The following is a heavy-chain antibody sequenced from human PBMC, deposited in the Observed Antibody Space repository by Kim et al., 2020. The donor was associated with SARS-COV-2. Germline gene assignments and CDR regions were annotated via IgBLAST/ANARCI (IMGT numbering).Heavy chain of an antibody. CDR3: MRYGGAPLGAFDI. V-gene: IGHV4-59*01. CDR1: GGSISSYY. D-gene: IGHD2-21*01. Sequence: SETLSLTCTVSGGSISSYYWSWIRQSPGKGLEWIGYIYYTGDTSHNPSLKSRVTISVDTPKNQFSLKLSSVTAADTAVYYCMRYGGAPLGAFDIWGQGTMVTVSS. J-gene: IGHJ3*02. CDR2: IYYTGDT.